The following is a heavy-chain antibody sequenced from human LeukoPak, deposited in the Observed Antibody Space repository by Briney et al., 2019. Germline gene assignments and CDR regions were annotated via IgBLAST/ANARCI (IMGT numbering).Heavy chain of an antibody. V-gene: IGHV1-8*03. CDR2: MNPNSGNT. Sequence: ASVMVSCKASGYTFTSYDINWVRQATGQGLEWMGWMNPNSGNTGYAQKFQGRVTITRNTSISTAYMELSSLRSDDTAVYYCARDHRKQQLVPFDYWGQGTLVTVSS. CDR3: ARDHRKQQLVPFDY. CDR1: GYTFTSYD. D-gene: IGHD6-13*01. J-gene: IGHJ4*02.